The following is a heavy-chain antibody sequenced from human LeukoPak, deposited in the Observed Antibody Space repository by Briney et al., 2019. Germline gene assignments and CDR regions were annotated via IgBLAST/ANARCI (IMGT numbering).Heavy chain of an antibody. CDR2: ISSSSSYI. D-gene: IGHD6-13*01. CDR1: GFTFSSYS. V-gene: IGHV3-21*01. Sequence: PGGSLRLSCAASGFTFSSYSMNWVRQAPGKGLQWVSSISSSSSYIYYADSVKGRFTISRDDAKNSLYLQMNSLRAEDTAVYYCAGAAAGYDAFDIWGQGTMVTVSS. J-gene: IGHJ3*02. CDR3: AGAAAGYDAFDI.